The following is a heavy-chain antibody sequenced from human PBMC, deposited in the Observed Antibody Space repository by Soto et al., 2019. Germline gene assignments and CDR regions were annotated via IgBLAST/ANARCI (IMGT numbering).Heavy chain of an antibody. CDR1: GYTFTSYG. CDR2: IRAYNGNT. V-gene: IGHV1-18*01. CDR3: ARGGYYDSSGARNYHYYGMDV. D-gene: IGHD3-22*01. Sequence: ASVKVSCKASGYTFTSYGISWVRHAPGQGLEWMGWIRAYNGNTNYAQKLQGRVTMTTDTSTSTAYMELRSLRSDDTAIYYCARGGYYDSSGARNYHYYGMDVWGQGTTVTVSS. J-gene: IGHJ6*02.